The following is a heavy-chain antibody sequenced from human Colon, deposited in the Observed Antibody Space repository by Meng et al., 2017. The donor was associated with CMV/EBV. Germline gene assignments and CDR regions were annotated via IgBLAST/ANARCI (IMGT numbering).Heavy chain of an antibody. D-gene: IGHD6-6*01. V-gene: IGHV3-7*01. CDR3: ARDGEQLGFDY. Sequence: GESLKISCAASGFTFSSYWMSWVRQAPGKGLEWVANIKQDGSEKYYVDSVKGRFTISRDNAKNSLYLQMNSLRAEDTAVYYCARDGEQLGFDYWGQGTLVTVSS. J-gene: IGHJ4*02. CDR1: GFTFSSYW. CDR2: IKQDGSEK.